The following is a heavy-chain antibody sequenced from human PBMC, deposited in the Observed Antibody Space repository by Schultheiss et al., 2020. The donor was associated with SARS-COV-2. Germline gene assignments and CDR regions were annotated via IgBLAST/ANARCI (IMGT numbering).Heavy chain of an antibody. CDR1: GYTFTSYD. D-gene: IGHD3-3*01. V-gene: IGHV1-8*01. Sequence: ASVKVSCKASGYTFTSYDINWVRQATGQGLEWMGWMNPNSGDTGYAQKFQGRVTMTRNTSITTAYMELSCLRSDDTAVYYCARGVSQPENYDFWSGYYSTYYYYYMDVWGKGTTVTVSS. CDR2: MNPNSGDT. J-gene: IGHJ6*03. CDR3: ARGVSQPENYDFWSGYYSTYYYYYMDV.